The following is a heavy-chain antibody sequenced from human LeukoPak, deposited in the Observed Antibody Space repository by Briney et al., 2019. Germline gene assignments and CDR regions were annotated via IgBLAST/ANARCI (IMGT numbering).Heavy chain of an antibody. CDR2: ISYDGSNK. CDR3: AKAVKAYDAFDI. D-gene: IGHD3-16*01. J-gene: IGHJ3*02. CDR1: GFTFSSYA. Sequence: GGSLRLSCAASGFTFSSYAMHWVRQAPGKGLEWVAVISYDGSNKYYADSVKGRFTISRDNSKNTLYLQMNSLRAEDTAIYYCAKAVKAYDAFDIWGQGTLVTVSS. V-gene: IGHV3-30*04.